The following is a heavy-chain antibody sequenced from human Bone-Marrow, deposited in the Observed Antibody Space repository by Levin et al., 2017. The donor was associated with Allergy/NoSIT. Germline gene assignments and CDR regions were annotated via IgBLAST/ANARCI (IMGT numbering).Heavy chain of an antibody. J-gene: IGHJ4*02. CDR3: ARGSDTSGYYFDF. CDR2: IYPGDSDT. V-gene: IGHV5-51*01. CDR1: SDSLTKYW. D-gene: IGHD3-22*01. Sequence: GGSLRLSCKDFSDSLTKYWIGWVRQMPGKGLEWMGIIYPGDSDTRYNPSFQAQVTISADKSLHTAYLQWNSLKASDTAMYFCARGSDTSGYYFDFWGQGTLVTVSS.